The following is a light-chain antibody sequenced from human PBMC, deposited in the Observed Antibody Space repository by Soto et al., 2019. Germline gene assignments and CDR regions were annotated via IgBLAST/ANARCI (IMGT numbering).Light chain of an antibody. Sequence: EIVMTQSPATLSVSPGERATLSCRASQSVSSSLAWYQQKPGQAPRLLIYGASSRATGIPDRFSGSGSGTDFTLTISRLEPEDFAVYYCQQYSSSPTWTFGQGTKVDIK. CDR1: QSVSSS. V-gene: IGKV3-20*01. J-gene: IGKJ1*01. CDR3: QQYSSSPTWT. CDR2: GAS.